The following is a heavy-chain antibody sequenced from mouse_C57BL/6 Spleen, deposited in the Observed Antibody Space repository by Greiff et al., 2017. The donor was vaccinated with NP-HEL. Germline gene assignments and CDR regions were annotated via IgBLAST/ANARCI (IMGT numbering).Heavy chain of an antibody. CDR3: ARGNEYDRGFAY. CDR2: INPYNGGT. J-gene: IGHJ3*01. V-gene: IGHV1-19*01. D-gene: IGHD2-4*01. Sequence: EVQLQQSGPVLVKPGASVKMSCKASGYTFTDYYMNWVKQSHGKSLEWIGVINPYNGGTSYNQKFKGKATLTVDKSSSTAYMELNSLTSEDSAVYYCARGNEYDRGFAYWGQGTLVTVSA. CDR1: GYTFTDYY.